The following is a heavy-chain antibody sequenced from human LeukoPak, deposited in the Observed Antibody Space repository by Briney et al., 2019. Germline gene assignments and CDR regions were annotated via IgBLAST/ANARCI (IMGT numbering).Heavy chain of an antibody. CDR1: GFTFSSYS. CDR3: ARAVGAGYCSSTSCYINWFDP. V-gene: IGHV3-21*01. J-gene: IGHJ5*02. D-gene: IGHD2-2*03. CDR2: ISSSSSYI. Sequence: PGGSLRLSCAAFGFTFSSYSMNWVRQAPGKGLEWVSSISSSSSYIYYADSVKGRFTISRDNAKNSLYLQMNSLRAEDTAVYYCARAVGAGYCSSTSCYINWFDPWGQGTLVTVSS.